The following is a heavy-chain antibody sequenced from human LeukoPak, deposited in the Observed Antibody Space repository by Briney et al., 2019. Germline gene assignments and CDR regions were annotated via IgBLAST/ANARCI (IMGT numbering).Heavy chain of an antibody. CDR3: ARAPHFSGSYYEDF. CDR2: INPRGGDT. D-gene: IGHD1-26*01. Sequence: ASVKVSCKTSGYAFTGYYIHWVRQAPGQGLEWMGWINPRGGDTNYRQRFQGRITMTRDTSISTAYMILGGLRFDDTAICYCARAPHFSGSYYEDFWGQGTLVTVSS. CDR1: GYAFTGYY. J-gene: IGHJ4*02. V-gene: IGHV1-2*02.